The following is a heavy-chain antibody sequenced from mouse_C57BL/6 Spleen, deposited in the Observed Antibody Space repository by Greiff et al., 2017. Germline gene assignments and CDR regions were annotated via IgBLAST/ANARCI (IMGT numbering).Heavy chain of an antibody. Sequence: VQLQQPGAELVKPGASVKLSCKASGYTFTSYWMQWVKQRPGQGLEWIGEIDPSDSYTNYNQKFKGKATLTVDTSSSTAYMQLSSLTSEDSAVYYCARELLRPYYYAMDYWGQGTSVTVSS. CDR1: GYTFTSYW. D-gene: IGHD1-2*01. CDR3: ARELLRPYYYAMDY. CDR2: IDPSDSYT. V-gene: IGHV1-50*01. J-gene: IGHJ4*01.